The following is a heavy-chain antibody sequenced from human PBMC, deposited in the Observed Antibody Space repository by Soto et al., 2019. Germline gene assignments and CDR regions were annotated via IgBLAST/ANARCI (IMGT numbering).Heavy chain of an antibody. CDR3: ARDDSGYTGSNYIDYFNF. J-gene: IGHJ4*02. CDR2: ISAYNGNT. V-gene: IGHV1-18*01. D-gene: IGHD1-26*01. CDR1: WYTLSRYG. Sequence: GGPVEGSSKASWYTLSRYGIQWVGQGPGKRVEWMGWISAYNGNTNYAQKLQGRVTMTTDTSTSTAYMELRSLRSDDTAVYYCARDDSGYTGSNYIDYFNFWGQGTLVTVSS.